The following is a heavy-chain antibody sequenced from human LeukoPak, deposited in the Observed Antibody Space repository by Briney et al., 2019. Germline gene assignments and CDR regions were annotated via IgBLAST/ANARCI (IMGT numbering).Heavy chain of an antibody. CDR1: GGSISSGDYY. J-gene: IGHJ4*02. CDR2: IYYSGST. Sequence: SETLSLTCTVSGGSISSGDYYWSWIRQPPGKGLEWIGYIYYSGSTYYNPSLKSRVTISVDTSKNQFSLKLSSVTAADTAVYYCARHENTAMGPQFDYWGQGTLVTVSS. V-gene: IGHV4-30-4*01. CDR3: ARHENTAMGPQFDY. D-gene: IGHD5-18*01.